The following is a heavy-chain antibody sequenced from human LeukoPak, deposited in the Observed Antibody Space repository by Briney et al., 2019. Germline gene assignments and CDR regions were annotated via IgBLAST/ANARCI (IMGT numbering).Heavy chain of an antibody. J-gene: IGHJ4*02. Sequence: ASVKVSCKASGFTSTNFAVQWVRQARGQRLEWIGWIIVGSGATKCAQDFQERVTITRDLSTSTLYMELRSLTSEDTAVYYCAADLTNPRMGASYLDSWGQGTLVTVSS. CDR3: AADLTNPRMGASYLDS. CDR2: IIVGSGAT. D-gene: IGHD2-8*01. V-gene: IGHV1-58*01. CDR1: GFTSTNFA.